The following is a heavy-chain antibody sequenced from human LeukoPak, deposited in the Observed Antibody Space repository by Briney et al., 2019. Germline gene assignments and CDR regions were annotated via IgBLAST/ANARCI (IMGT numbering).Heavy chain of an antibody. V-gene: IGHV4-39*01. Sequence: ASETLSLTCTVSGGSISSSSYYWGWIRQPPGKGLEWIGSIYYSGSTYYNPSLKSRVTISVDTSKNQFSLKLSSVTAADTAVYYCARRGSGWYYFDYWGQGTLVTVSS. CDR1: GGSISSSSYY. CDR3: ARRGSGWYYFDY. CDR2: IYYSGST. J-gene: IGHJ4*02. D-gene: IGHD6-19*01.